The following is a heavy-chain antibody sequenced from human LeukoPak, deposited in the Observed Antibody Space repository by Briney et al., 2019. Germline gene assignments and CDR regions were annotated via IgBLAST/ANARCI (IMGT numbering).Heavy chain of an antibody. V-gene: IGHV3-48*01. CDR3: AKDMLGTVSDYFDD. CDR1: GFTFSSYS. D-gene: IGHD1-7*01. J-gene: IGHJ4*02. CDR2: ISSSSSTI. Sequence: GGSLRLSCAASGFTFSSYSMNWVRQAPGKGLEWVSYISSSSSTIYYADSVKGRFTISRDNSKNTLYLQMNSLRAEDTAIYYCAKDMLGTVSDYFDDWGQGTLVTVSS.